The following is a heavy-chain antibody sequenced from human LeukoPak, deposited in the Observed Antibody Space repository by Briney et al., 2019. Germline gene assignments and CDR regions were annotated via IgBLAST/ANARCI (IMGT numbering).Heavy chain of an antibody. CDR3: ARVYLDARGSAYYFDY. CDR2: IYHSGST. J-gene: IGHJ4*02. CDR1: GGSISSGGYS. Sequence: PSETLSLTCAVSGGSISSGGYSWSWIRQPPGKGLEWIGYIYHSGSTYYNPSLKSRVTISVDRSKNQFSLKLSSVTAADTAVYYCARVYLDARGSAYYFDYWGQGTLVTVSS. V-gene: IGHV4-30-2*01. D-gene: IGHD3-10*01.